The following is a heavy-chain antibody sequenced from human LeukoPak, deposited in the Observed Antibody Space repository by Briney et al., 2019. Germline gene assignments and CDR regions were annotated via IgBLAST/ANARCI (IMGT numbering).Heavy chain of an antibody. J-gene: IGHJ4*02. Sequence: SETLSITCGVSGYSISRGCYWAWIRQPPGKGLEWIGTIYHIGSTYYTPSLGSRVTISVDTSKNEFSLNLKSVTAADTAVYYCARAGWIITSGIDYWGQGALVTVSS. V-gene: IGHV4-38-2*01. D-gene: IGHD3-10*01. CDR1: GYSISRGCY. CDR2: IYHIGST. CDR3: ARAGWIITSGIDY.